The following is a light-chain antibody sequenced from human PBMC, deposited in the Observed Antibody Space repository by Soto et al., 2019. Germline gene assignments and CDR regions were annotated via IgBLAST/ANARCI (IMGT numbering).Light chain of an antibody. V-gene: IGKV1-9*01. J-gene: IGKJ4*01. CDR2: SAS. CDR1: QGISSS. CDR3: QQLYSHPLT. Sequence: IQLTQSPSFLSASVGDRVTITCRASQGISSSLAWYQQKPGKAPGLLIYSASTLQSGVPSRFSGSGYGTDFSLTISNLQPEDFATYYCQQLYSHPLTFGGGTKVDI.